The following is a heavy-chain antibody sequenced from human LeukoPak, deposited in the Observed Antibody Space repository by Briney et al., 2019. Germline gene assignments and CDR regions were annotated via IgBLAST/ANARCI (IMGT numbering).Heavy chain of an antibody. CDR1: GGSFSGYY. CDR2: INHSGST. V-gene: IGHV4-34*01. J-gene: IGHJ4*02. CDR3: ARGGYQSVVYSSSWYGTKTFDY. D-gene: IGHD6-13*01. Sequence: SSETLSLTCAVYGGSFSGYYWSWIRQPPGKGLEWIGEINHSGSTNYNPSLKSRVTISVDTSKNQFSLKLSSVTAADTAVYYCARGGYQSVVYSSSWYGTKTFDYWGQGTLVTVSS.